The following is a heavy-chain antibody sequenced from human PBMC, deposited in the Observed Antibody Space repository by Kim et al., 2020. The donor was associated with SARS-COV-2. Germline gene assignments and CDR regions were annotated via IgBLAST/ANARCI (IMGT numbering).Heavy chain of an antibody. J-gene: IGHJ4*02. D-gene: IGHD3-3*01. V-gene: IGHV3-11*06. Sequence: KCRFTIARDNAKNSLYLQMNSLRAEDTAVYYCARSGYDFWSGYFPYYFDYWGQGTLVTVSS. CDR3: ARSGYDFWSGYFPYYFDY.